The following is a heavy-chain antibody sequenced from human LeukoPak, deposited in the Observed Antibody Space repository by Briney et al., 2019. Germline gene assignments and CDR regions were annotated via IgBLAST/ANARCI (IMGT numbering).Heavy chain of an antibody. J-gene: IGHJ4*02. D-gene: IGHD1-26*01. CDR3: ARGWEASFDY. CDR2: ISYDGSNK. Sequence: GGSLRLSCAASGFTFTSYGMHWVRQAPGKGLEWVAIISYDGSNKYYADSVKGRFTISRDNSKNTLYLQMNSLRAEDTAVYYCARGWEASFDYWGQGTLVTVSS. V-gene: IGHV3-30*03. CDR1: GFTFTSYG.